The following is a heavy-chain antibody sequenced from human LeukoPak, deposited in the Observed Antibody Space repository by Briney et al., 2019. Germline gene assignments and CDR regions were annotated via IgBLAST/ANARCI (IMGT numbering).Heavy chain of an antibody. D-gene: IGHD6-19*01. V-gene: IGHV1-2*02. Sequence: ASVKVSCQASGYTFTGYYMHWVRQAPGQGLEWMGWINPNTGGTNYAQKFQGRVTMTRDTPISTAYMELSRLTSDDAAVYFCARALAVGADFDYWGQGTLVTVSS. CDR1: GYTFTGYY. CDR2: INPNTGGT. J-gene: IGHJ4*02. CDR3: ARALAVGADFDY.